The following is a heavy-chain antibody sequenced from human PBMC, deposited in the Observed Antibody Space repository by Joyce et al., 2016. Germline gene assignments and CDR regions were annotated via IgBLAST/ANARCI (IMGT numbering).Heavy chain of an antibody. J-gene: IGHJ4*02. CDR1: GGPISSSNYY. D-gene: IGHD1-26*01. Sequence: QLQLQESGPGLVKPSETLSLTCTVSGGPISSSNYYWGWIRQPPGKGLEWIGSVYYSGSTYYYPSLKSRVTISVDTSKNQFSLRLSSVTAADTAVYYCARSHSGTYYYWGQGTLVTVSS. CDR3: ARSHSGTYYY. V-gene: IGHV4-39*01. CDR2: VYYSGST.